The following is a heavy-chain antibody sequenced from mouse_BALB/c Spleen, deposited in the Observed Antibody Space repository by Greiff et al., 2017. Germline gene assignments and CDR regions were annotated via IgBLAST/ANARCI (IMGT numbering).Heavy chain of an antibody. V-gene: IGHV1-9*01. Sequence: QVQLQQSGAELMKPGASVKISCKATGYTFSSYWIEWVKQRPGHGLEWIGEILPGSGSTNYNEKFKGKATFTADTSSNTAYMQLSSLTSEDSAVYYCASIHYDYDGAYWGQGTSVTVSS. CDR2: ILPGSGST. J-gene: IGHJ4*01. CDR3: ASIHYDYDGAY. D-gene: IGHD2-4*01. CDR1: GYTFSSYW.